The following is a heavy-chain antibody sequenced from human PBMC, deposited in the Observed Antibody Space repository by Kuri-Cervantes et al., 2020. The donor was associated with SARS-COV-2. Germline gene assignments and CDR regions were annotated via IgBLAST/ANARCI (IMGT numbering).Heavy chain of an antibody. Sequence: SETLSLTCTVSGGSISSYYWSWIRQPPGKGLEWIGYIYYSGSTNYNPSLKSRVTISVDTSKNQFSLKLSSVTAADTAVYYCARGSPYYDSSGYYGYWFDPWGQGTLVTVSS. D-gene: IGHD3-22*01. CDR2: IYYSGST. V-gene: IGHV4-59*01. CDR1: GGSISSYY. CDR3: ARGSPYYDSSGYYGYWFDP. J-gene: IGHJ5*02.